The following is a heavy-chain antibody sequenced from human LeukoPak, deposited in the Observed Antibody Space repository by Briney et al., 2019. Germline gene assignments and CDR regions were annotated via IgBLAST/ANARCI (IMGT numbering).Heavy chain of an antibody. CDR2: INPSGGST. J-gene: IGHJ6*03. CDR3: AREGHRGFGELYYYYMDV. CDR1: GYTFTSYY. D-gene: IGHD3-10*01. V-gene: IGHV1-46*01. Sequence: ASVKVSCKASGYTFTSYYMHWVRQAPGQGLEWMGLINPSGGSTSYAQKFQGRVTMTRDMSTSTVYMELSSLRSEDTAVYYCAREGHRGFGELYYYYMDVWGKGTTVSLL.